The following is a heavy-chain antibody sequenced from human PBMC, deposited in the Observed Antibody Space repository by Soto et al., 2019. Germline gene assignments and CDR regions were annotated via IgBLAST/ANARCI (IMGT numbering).Heavy chain of an antibody. Sequence: QVQLQQSGPGLVKPSGTLSLTCFVSGDSINNTYWWSCVRQAPEKGLVWSGEIYHTGGSSYMPSLSGRITRSVDTSKNQLSRQLPSVTAADTPVYYCSRAVYGTTDNGWDDFHYHNLDVW. V-gene: IGHV4-4*02. CDR3: SRAVYGTTDNGWDDFHYHNLDV. CDR1: GDSINNTYW. J-gene: IGHJ6*01. CDR2: IYHTGGS. D-gene: IGHD2-8*01.